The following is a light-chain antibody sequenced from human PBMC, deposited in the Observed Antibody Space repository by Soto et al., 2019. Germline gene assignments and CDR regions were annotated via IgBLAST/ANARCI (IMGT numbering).Light chain of an antibody. CDR2: EVS. J-gene: IGLJ3*02. V-gene: IGLV2-14*03. Sequence: QYALTQPASVSGSPGQSITISCTGTSSDVGAYNYVSWYQQHPGKAPKLMIYEVSNRPSGVSNRFYGSKSANTASLTISGLQAGDEADYYCSSYTSSSTWLFGGGTKVTVL. CDR3: SSYTSSSTWL. CDR1: SSDVGAYNY.